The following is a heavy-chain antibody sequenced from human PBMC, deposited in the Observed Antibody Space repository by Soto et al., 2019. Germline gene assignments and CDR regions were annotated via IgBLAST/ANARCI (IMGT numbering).Heavy chain of an antibody. CDR2: ISGSGGST. CDR1: GFTLSSYA. D-gene: IGHD6-19*01. CDR3: VKSPQCRRGWPFDF. V-gene: IGHV3-23*01. Sequence: GGSLRLSCAASGFTLSSYAMSWVRQAPGKGLEWVSAISGSGGSTYYADSVKGRFTISRDKSKNTLYLQMNSLRAEDTAVYYCVKSPQCRRGWPFDFWCQGTLVTGSS. J-gene: IGHJ4*02.